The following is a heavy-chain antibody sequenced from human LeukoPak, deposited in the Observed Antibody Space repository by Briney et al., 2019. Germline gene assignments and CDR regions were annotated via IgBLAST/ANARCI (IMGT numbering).Heavy chain of an antibody. CDR2: INPSGGST. CDR3: ARDLDVVVTAIRYYGVDV. D-gene: IGHD2-21*02. CDR1: GYTFTSYY. Sequence: ASVKVSCKASGYTFTSYYMHWVRQAPGQGLEWMGIINPSGGSTSYAQKFQGRVTMTRDTSTSTVYMELSSLRSEDTAVYYCARDLDVVVTAIRYYGVDVWGQGTTVTVSS. J-gene: IGHJ6*02. V-gene: IGHV1-46*01.